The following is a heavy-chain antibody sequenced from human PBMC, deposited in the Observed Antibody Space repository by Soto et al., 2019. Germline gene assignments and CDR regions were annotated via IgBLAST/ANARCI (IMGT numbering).Heavy chain of an antibody. CDR2: INHSGST. D-gene: IGHD5-12*01. V-gene: IGHV4-34*01. CDR3: AGGGIVATINWFDP. J-gene: IGHJ5*02. CDR1: GGSFSGYY. Sequence: SETLSLTCAVYGGSFSGYYWSWIRQPPGKGLEWIGEINHSGSTNYNPSLKSRVTISVDTSKNQFSLKLSSVTAADTAVYYCAGGGIVATINWFDPWGQGTLVTVSS.